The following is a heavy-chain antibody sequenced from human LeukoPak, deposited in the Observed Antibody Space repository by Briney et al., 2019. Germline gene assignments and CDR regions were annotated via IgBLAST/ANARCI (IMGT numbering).Heavy chain of an antibody. V-gene: IGHV3-23*01. CDR2: IRDGEGSS. Sequence: GGTLTLSCAASGFTFSSYSMIWLRPAPGQGLEGVSNIRDGEGSSYYADSVKGRFTISRANSKSTLYLQMHSLRAEDTAVYFCAKQGTDAFDYWGQGTLVTVSS. J-gene: IGHJ4*02. CDR3: AKQGTDAFDY. CDR1: GFTFSSYS.